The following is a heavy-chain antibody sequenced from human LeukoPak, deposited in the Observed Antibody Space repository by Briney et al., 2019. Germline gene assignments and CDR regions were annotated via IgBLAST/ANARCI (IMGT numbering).Heavy chain of an antibody. V-gene: IGHV4-4*02. D-gene: IGHD3-9*01. Sequence: SETLSPTCAVSGGSISSSNWWSWVRQPPGKGLEWIGEIYHSGSTNYNPSLKRRVTISVDKSKNQFSLKLSSVTAADTAVYYCARNVDWLSGPWFDPWGQGTLVTVSS. CDR1: GGSISSSNW. CDR3: ARNVDWLSGPWFDP. CDR2: IYHSGST. J-gene: IGHJ5*02.